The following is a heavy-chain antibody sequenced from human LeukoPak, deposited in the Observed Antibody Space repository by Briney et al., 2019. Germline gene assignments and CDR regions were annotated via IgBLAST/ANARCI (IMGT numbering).Heavy chain of an antibody. Sequence: GGSLRLSCTASGFTFGDYAMSWVRQAPGKGLEWVGFIRSKPYGGTTEYAASVKGRFTISRDDSKNIAYLQMNSLKTEDTAVYYCVRVLAPLHYYDSSGYFAYWGQGTLVTVSS. D-gene: IGHD3-22*01. CDR3: VRVLAPLHYYDSSGYFAY. V-gene: IGHV3-49*04. J-gene: IGHJ4*02. CDR1: GFTFGDYA. CDR2: IRSKPYGGTT.